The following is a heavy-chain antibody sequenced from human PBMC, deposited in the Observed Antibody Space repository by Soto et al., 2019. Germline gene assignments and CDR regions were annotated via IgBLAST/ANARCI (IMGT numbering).Heavy chain of an antibody. CDR3: ARDRVSLAMFGVPVGVFKN. J-gene: IGHJ4*02. V-gene: IGHV1-3*01. D-gene: IGHD3-3*01. Sequence: ASVKVSCKASGYTFTTFAMQWVRQAPGQRPEWLGWINAGSGYTKYSQNFQDRVTISSDTSASTAYMELSSLRSGDTAIYYCARDRVSLAMFGVPVGVFKNWGQGTMVTVYS. CDR2: INAGSGYT. CDR1: GYTFTTFA.